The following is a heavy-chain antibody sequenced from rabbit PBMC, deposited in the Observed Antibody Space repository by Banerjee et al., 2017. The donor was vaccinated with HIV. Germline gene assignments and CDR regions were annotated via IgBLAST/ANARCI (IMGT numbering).Heavy chain of an antibody. D-gene: IGHD8-1*01. J-gene: IGHJ6*01. Sequence: QEQLVESGGGLVQPEGSLTLTCTASGFSFSSTYYMCWVRQDPGKGLEWIACINTSSGNTVYASWAKGRFTISKTSSTTVTLQMTSLTAADTATYFCAREDDNSSYYDLWGPGTLVTVS. CDR3: AREDDNSSYYDL. CDR1: GFSFSSTYY. CDR2: INTSSGNT. V-gene: IGHV1S45*01.